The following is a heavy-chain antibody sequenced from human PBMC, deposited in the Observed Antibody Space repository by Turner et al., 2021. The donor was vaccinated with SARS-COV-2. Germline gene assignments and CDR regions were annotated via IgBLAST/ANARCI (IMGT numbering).Heavy chain of an antibody. CDR1: GFTFDDYA. CDR3: AKDHTKYSGSYYFDY. V-gene: IGHV3-23*04. CDR2: ISGSGGST. D-gene: IGHD1-26*01. Sequence: EEQLVQSGGGLVQPGRSLRLSCVVSGFTFDDYAMHWVRQAPGKGLEWVSGISGSGGSTYYADSVKGRFTISRDNSKNTLHLQMNSLRAEDTAVYYCAKDHTKYSGSYYFDYWGQGTLVTVSS. J-gene: IGHJ4*02.